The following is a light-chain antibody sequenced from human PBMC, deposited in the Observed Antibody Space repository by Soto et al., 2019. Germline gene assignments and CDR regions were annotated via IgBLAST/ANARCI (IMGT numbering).Light chain of an antibody. V-gene: IGKV1-5*03. CDR2: KAS. CDR3: QQYNSLWT. Sequence: DIQMTQSPSTLSASVGDRVTITCRASQSISNWLAWYQQKPGKAPNLLIYKASNLETGVPSRFSGSGSGTEFTLTISSLQPDDFATYYCQQYNSLWTFGQGTNVEIK. J-gene: IGKJ1*01. CDR1: QSISNW.